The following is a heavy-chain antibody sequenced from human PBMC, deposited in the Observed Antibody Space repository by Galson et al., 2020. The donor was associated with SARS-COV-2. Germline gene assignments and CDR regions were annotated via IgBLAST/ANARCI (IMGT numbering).Heavy chain of an antibody. Sequence: TSETLSLTCTVSGGSIRGSYYYWGWIRHPPGTGLEWFGNIFYSGSTYQNPSFKSRVTMSVDPSNNHSSLNLSSVTADDTSIYYWVRQKRPTKPPFDFWGQGILVSVSS. CDR3: VRQKRPTKPPFDF. D-gene: IGHD1-26*01. V-gene: IGHV4-39*01. J-gene: IGHJ4*02. CDR2: IFYSGST. CDR1: GGSIRGSYYY.